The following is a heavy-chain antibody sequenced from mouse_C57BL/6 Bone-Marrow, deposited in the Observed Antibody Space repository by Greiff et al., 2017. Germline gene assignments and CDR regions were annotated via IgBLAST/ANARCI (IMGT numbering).Heavy chain of an antibody. CDR2: ISDGGSYT. CDR1: GFTFSSYA. CDR3: AREGYYYAMDY. Sequence: EVKLVESGGGLVKPGGSLKLSCAASGFTFSSYALSWVRQTPEKRLEWVATISDGGSYTYYPDNVTGRFTISRDNAKNNLYLQMSHLKSEDTAMYYCAREGYYYAMDYWGQGTSVTVSS. J-gene: IGHJ4*01. V-gene: IGHV5-4*01.